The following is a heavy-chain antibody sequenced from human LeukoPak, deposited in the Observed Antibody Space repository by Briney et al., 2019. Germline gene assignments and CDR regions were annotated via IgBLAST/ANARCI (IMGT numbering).Heavy chain of an antibody. CDR1: GFTFDDCA. D-gene: IGHD2-21*02. J-gene: IGHJ4*02. Sequence: GRSLRLSCTASGFTFDDCAMHWVRQAPGKGLEWVSGISWSGSSIGYADSVKGRFTISRDNAKNSLYLQMNSLRTEDTAFYYCAKDPSPYCGGDCFRADYWGQGTLVTVSS. CDR2: ISWSGSSI. V-gene: IGHV3-9*01. CDR3: AKDPSPYCGGDCFRADY.